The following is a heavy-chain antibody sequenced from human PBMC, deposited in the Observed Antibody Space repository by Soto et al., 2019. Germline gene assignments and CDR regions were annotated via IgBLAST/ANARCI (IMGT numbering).Heavy chain of an antibody. Sequence: QVKLVESGGGVVLPGGSLSLSCEASGFTFNSYGMYWVRQAPGKGLDWVSHILYDGTKTYYADSVQGRFTISRDNSRNTLYLQMDRMRLEDTAVYFCVKDLAHMADHWGQGTLVIVSS. V-gene: IGHV3-30*18. J-gene: IGHJ4*02. CDR1: GFTFNSYG. CDR3: VKDLAHMADH. CDR2: ILYDGTKT.